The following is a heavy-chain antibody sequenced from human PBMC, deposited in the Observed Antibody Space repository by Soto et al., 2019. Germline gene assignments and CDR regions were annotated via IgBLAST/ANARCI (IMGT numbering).Heavy chain of an antibody. D-gene: IGHD6-6*01. CDR1: GGSISSSNYY. CDR3: ARRSIAPRGYSYFDH. V-gene: IGHV4-39*01. CDR2: IYYSGST. Sequence: ETLSLTCNVSGGSISSSNYYWGWIRQPPGKGLEWIGSIYYSGSTYYNPSLKSRVTISADTSKNQFSLKVRSVTAADTAVYYCARRSIAPRGYSYFDHWGQGTLVTVS. J-gene: IGHJ4*02.